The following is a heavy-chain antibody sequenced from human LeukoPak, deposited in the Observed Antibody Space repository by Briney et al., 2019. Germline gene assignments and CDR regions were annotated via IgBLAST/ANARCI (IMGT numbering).Heavy chain of an antibody. CDR3: ARHRLHRLYYDSSGYYHDAFDI. V-gene: IGHV1-18*01. D-gene: IGHD3-22*01. CDR2: ISTYNGNT. Sequence: ASVKVSCKASGGTFSSSAINWVRQAPGQGLEWMGWISTYNGNTNYAQRLQGRVTMTTDTSTSTVYMDLRSLRSDDTAVYYCARHRLHRLYYDSSGYYHDAFDIWGQGTMVTVSS. CDR1: GGTFSSSA. J-gene: IGHJ3*02.